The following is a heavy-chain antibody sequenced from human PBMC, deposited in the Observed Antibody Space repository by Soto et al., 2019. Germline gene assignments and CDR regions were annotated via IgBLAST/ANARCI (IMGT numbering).Heavy chain of an antibody. D-gene: IGHD6-19*01. CDR1: SDSISSYY. V-gene: IGHV4-59*08. CDR3: ARAVGDPLYYLDY. CDR2: TDYSGNT. Sequence: PSETLSLTCTVSSDSISSYYWIWIRQSPGKGLEWIGYTDYSGNTNYNPSLKSRVTISGDTSKNQFSLRLSSVTAADTAVYYFARAVGDPLYYLDYWGQGTRVTVAS. J-gene: IGHJ4*02.